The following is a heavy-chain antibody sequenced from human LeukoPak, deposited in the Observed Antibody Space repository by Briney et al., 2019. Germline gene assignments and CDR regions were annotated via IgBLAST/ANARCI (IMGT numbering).Heavy chain of an antibody. D-gene: IGHD2-21*01. Sequence: GGSLRLSCAASGFTFSGYWMSWVRQAPGKGLEWVANIKQDGSEKYYVDSVKGRFTISRDNAKNSLYLQMNSLRAEDTAVYYCARGARGGDFKNWGQGTLVTVSS. J-gene: IGHJ1*01. V-gene: IGHV3-7*01. CDR2: IKQDGSEK. CDR1: GFTFSGYW. CDR3: ARGARGGDFKN.